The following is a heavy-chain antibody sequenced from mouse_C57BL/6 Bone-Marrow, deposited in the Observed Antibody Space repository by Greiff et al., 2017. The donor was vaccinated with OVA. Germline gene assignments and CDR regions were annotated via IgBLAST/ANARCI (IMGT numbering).Heavy chain of an antibody. D-gene: IGHD1-1*01. CDR1: GFTFSDYY. V-gene: IGHV5-16*01. CDR2: INYDGSST. CDR3: ARDRTTVSYWYFDV. Sequence: EVKLVESEGGLVQPGSSMKLSCTASGFTFSDYYMAWVRQVPEKGLEWVANINYDGSSTYYLDSLKSRFIISRDNAKNILYLQMSSLKSEDTATYYCARDRTTVSYWYFDVWGTGTTVTVSS. J-gene: IGHJ1*03.